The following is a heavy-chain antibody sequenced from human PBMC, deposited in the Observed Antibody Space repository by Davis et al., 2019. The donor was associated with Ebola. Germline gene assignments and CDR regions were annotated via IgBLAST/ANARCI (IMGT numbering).Heavy chain of an antibody. J-gene: IGHJ5*02. CDR2: MFYSGRT. CDR1: GASISSSY. V-gene: IGHV4-59*08. D-gene: IGHD1-26*01. Sequence: SETLSLTCTVSGASISSSYWTWIRQPPGKGLEWLGHMFYSGRTNYNPSLKSRVTISADTSKNQFSLKLKSVTDGDTAVYYSARQTIDAIRENWLDPWGKGTLVTVS. CDR3: ARQTIDAIRENWLDP.